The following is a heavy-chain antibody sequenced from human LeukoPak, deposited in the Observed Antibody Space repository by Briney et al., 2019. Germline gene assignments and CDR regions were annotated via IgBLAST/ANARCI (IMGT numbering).Heavy chain of an antibody. CDR2: INPNSGGT. D-gene: IGHD3-22*01. J-gene: IGHJ5*02. CDR3: ARASSKDYYDSSGYYIGSDWFDP. V-gene: IGHV1-2*02. Sequence: GASVKVSCKASGYTFTGYYMHWVRQAPGQGLEWMGWINPNSGGTNYAQKFQGRVTMTRDTPISTAYMELSRLRSDDTAVYYCARASSKDYYDSSGYYIGSDWFDPWGQGTLVTVSS. CDR1: GYTFTGYY.